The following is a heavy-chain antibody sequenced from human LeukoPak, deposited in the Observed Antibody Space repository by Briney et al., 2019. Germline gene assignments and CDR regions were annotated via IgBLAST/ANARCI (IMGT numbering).Heavy chain of an antibody. Sequence: SETLSLTCTVSGGSISNYYWHWIRQPPGKGLEWIGYIYYSGSTNYNPSLKSRVTISVDTSKNQFSLKLSSVTAADTAVYYCARMVYDILTGYYWYYFDYWGQGTLVTVSS. CDR3: ARMVYDILTGYYWYYFDY. V-gene: IGHV4-59*01. J-gene: IGHJ4*02. CDR1: GGSISNYY. D-gene: IGHD3-9*01. CDR2: IYYSGST.